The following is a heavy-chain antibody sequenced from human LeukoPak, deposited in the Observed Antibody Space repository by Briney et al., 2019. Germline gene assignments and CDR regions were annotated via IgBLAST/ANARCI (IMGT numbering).Heavy chain of an antibody. CDR3: AKVADNTGYCSSTSCYTFDY. CDR2: IRYDGSNK. Sequence: GGSLRLSCAASGFTFSSYGMHWVRQAPGKGLEWVAFIRYDGSNKYYADSVKGRFTISRDNSKNTLYLQMNSLRAEDTAVYYCAKVADNTGYCSSTSCYTFDYWGQGTLVTVSS. J-gene: IGHJ4*02. CDR1: GFTFSSYG. D-gene: IGHD2-2*01. V-gene: IGHV3-30*02.